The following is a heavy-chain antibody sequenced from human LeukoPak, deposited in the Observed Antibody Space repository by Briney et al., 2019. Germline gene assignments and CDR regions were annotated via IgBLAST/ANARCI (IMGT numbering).Heavy chain of an antibody. CDR2: INTDKDNT. CDR1: GYTYSRFG. CDR3: TRGDILTGYYYPYYFDY. Sequence: ASVKVSCKASGYTYSRFGISWVRQVPGQGLEWMGWINTDKDNTRYAERFKGRLTLTTDTSTMTAYMELTRLTSDDTAIYYCTRGDILTGYYYPYYFDYWGQGTLVTVSS. D-gene: IGHD3-9*01. V-gene: IGHV1-18*04. J-gene: IGHJ4*02.